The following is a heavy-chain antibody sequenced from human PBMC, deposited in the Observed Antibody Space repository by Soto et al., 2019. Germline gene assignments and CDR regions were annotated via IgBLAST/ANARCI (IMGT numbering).Heavy chain of an antibody. J-gene: IGHJ1*01. D-gene: IGHD6-19*01. Sequence: QLQLQESGPGLVKPSETLSLTCTVSGGSISSSGYSWGWILQPPGKGLDWIGSFYYSGSNHYNPSLKSRVNIAVDTYMNKFSLKLNAVTAADTAVYDCARHEPGGSAWYYIGYLGKGTLVTLSA. CDR3: ARHEPGGSAWYYIGY. CDR2: FYYSGSN. CDR1: GGSISSSGYS. V-gene: IGHV4-39*01.